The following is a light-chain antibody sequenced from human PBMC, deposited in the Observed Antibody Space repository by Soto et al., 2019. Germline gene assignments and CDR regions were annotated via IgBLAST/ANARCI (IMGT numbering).Light chain of an antibody. CDR3: QQYNTYPWT. Sequence: DIPMTQSPSTLSASVRDRVSITCRASQSVNTWLAWYQQVPGKAPKLLIYDASALKRGVPSRFSGSGSGTEFTLTISSLQPDDFATYYCQQYNTYPWTFGQGTKVESK. J-gene: IGKJ1*01. CDR2: DAS. CDR1: QSVNTW. V-gene: IGKV1-5*01.